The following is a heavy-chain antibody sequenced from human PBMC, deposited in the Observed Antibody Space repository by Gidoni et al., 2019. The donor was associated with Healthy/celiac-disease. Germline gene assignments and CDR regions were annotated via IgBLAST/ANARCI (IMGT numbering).Heavy chain of an antibody. CDR2: ISSSSSYI. D-gene: IGHD4-17*01. CDR1: GFTFSSYS. CDR3: ASGSLDYGDSRRFDL. J-gene: IGHJ2*01. Sequence: EVQLVESGGGLVKPGGSLRLSCAASGFTFSSYSMNWVRQAPGKGLEWVSSISSSSSYIDYADSVKGRFTISRDNAKNSLYLQMNSLRAEDTAVYYCASGSLDYGDSRRFDLWGRGTLVTVSS. V-gene: IGHV3-21*01.